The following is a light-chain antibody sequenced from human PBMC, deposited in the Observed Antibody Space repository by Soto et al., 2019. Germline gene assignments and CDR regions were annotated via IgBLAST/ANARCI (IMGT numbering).Light chain of an antibody. Sequence: DIQMTQSPSSLSASVGDRVTITCQASQDISNYLNWYQQKPGKAPKLLNYDASNLETGVPSRFSGSGSGTDFTFTISSLQPEDIATYYCQQYANRPSYTFGQGTKLEIK. V-gene: IGKV1-33*01. CDR1: QDISNY. J-gene: IGKJ2*01. CDR2: DAS. CDR3: QQYANRPSYT.